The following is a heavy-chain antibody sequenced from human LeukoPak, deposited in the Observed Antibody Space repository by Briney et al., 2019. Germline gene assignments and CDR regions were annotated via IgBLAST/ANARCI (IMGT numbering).Heavy chain of an antibody. D-gene: IGHD6-13*01. J-gene: IGHJ4*02. CDR3: ARDGGSSSWYAEDY. Sequence: PGGSLRLSCAASGFTFSSYSMNWVRQAPGKGLEWVSSISSSSSYIYYADSVKGRFTISRDNSKNTLYLQMNSLRAEDTAVYYCARDGGSSSWYAEDYWGQGTLVTVSS. CDR2: ISSSSSYI. CDR1: GFTFSSYS. V-gene: IGHV3-21*01.